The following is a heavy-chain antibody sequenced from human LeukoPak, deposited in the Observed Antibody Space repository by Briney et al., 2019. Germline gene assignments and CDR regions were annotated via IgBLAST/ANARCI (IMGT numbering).Heavy chain of an antibody. D-gene: IGHD1-26*01. CDR3: ARGRARAFDI. CDR1: GGSISSYY. V-gene: IGHV4-59*01. J-gene: IGHJ3*02. Sequence: SETLSLTCTVSGGSISSYYWSWIRQPPGKGLEWIGYIYYSGSTNYNPSPKSRATISVDTSKNQFSLKLSSVTAADTAVYYCARGRARAFDIWGQGTMVTVSS. CDR2: IYYSGST.